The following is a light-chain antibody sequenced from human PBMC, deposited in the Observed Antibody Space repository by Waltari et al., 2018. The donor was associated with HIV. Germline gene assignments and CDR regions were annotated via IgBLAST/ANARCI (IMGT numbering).Light chain of an antibody. CDR2: AAS. J-gene: IGKJ2*01. CDR3: QQYGTSPYT. CDR1: RSVSSNY. Sequence: ENVLMQSPGTLSLSPGDRATLSCRASRSVSSNYLTWYQQRPGQAPRLLIYAASTRATAIPDRFSGSGSGTDFTLTISRLEPEDFAVYYCQQYGTSPYTFGQGTKVEI. V-gene: IGKV3-20*01.